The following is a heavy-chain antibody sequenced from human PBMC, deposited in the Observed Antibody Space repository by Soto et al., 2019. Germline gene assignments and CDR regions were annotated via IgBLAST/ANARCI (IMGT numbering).Heavy chain of an antibody. CDR1: GFTFSSYA. CDR3: AKVEYGDYAYYGMDV. J-gene: IGHJ6*02. Sequence: GGSLRLSCAASGFTFSSYAMSWVRQAPGKGLEWVSAISGSGGSTYYADSVKGRFTISRDNSKNTLYLQMNSLRAEDTAVYYCAKVEYGDYAYYGMDVWGQGTTVTVSS. D-gene: IGHD4-17*01. CDR2: ISGSGGST. V-gene: IGHV3-23*01.